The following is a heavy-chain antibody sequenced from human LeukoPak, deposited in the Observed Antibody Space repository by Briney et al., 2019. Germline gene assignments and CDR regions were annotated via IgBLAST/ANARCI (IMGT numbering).Heavy chain of an antibody. V-gene: IGHV3-74*01. CDR1: GFTFSSYW. Sequence: GGSLRLSCAASGFTFSSYWMHWVRQAPGKGLVWASRINTDGSSTSYADSVKGRFTISRDNAKNTLYLQMNSLRAEDTAVYYCAREEVLRFLEPPYYYYYMDVWGKGTTVTVSS. CDR2: INTDGSST. D-gene: IGHD3-3*01. CDR3: AREEVLRFLEPPYYYYYMDV. J-gene: IGHJ6*03.